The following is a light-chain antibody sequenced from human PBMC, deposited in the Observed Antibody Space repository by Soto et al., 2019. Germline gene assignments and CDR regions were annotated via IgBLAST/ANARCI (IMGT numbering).Light chain of an antibody. CDR3: QQYGSPPIT. J-gene: IGKJ5*01. Sequence: EIVITQSPATLSVSPVERATLTCRASQSVSTNLAWYQQKPGQAPRLVIYGASTRATGIPARFSGSGSGTDFTLTVSSLQFEDFAVYYCQQYGSPPITFGQGTRLEIK. V-gene: IGKV3-15*01. CDR1: QSVSTN. CDR2: GAS.